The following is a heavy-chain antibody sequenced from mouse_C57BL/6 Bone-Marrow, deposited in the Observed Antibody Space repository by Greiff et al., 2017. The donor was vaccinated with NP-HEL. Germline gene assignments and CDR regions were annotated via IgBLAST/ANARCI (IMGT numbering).Heavy chain of an antibody. CDR2: IYPNNGGS. CDR1: GYTFTDYN. CDR3: ARRRDGFFYYYAMDY. V-gene: IGHV1-18*01. Sequence: VQLQQSGPELVKPGASVKILCKASGYTFTDYNMDWVKQSPGKSLEWIGDIYPNNGGSIYNQKFKGKATLTVDKSSSTAYMELRSLTSDDTAVYYCARRRDGFFYYYAMDYWGQGTSVTVSS. J-gene: IGHJ4*01. D-gene: IGHD2-3*01.